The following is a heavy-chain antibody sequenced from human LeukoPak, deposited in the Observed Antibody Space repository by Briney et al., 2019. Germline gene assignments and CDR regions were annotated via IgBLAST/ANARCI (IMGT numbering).Heavy chain of an antibody. Sequence: DSVKGRFTISRDNAKNSLYLQMNSLRAEDTAVYYCARVRGHNYGSSGYFDYWGQGTLVTVSS. J-gene: IGHJ4*02. CDR3: ARVRGHNYGSSGYFDY. D-gene: IGHD3-22*01. V-gene: IGHV3-11*04.